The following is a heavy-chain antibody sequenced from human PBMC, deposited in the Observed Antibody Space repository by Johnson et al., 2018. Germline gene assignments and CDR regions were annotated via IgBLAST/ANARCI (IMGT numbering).Heavy chain of an antibody. V-gene: IGHV3-9*01. CDR3: AKDISGSGSYLHYDDGMDV. CDR2: ISWNSGSI. Sequence: VQLVESGGGLVQPGRSLRLSCAASGLTFDDYAMHWVRQAPGKGLEWVSGISWNSGSIGYADSVKGRFTISRDNAKNSLYLQMNSLRAEDTALYYCAKDISGSGSYLHYDDGMDVWGQGTTVTVSS. CDR1: GLTFDDYA. J-gene: IGHJ6*02. D-gene: IGHD3-10*01.